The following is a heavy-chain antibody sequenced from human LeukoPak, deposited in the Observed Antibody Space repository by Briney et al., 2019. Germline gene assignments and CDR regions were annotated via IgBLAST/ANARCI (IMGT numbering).Heavy chain of an antibody. CDR2: ISGTDGGT. Sequence: GGSLRLSCAASGFTFSNYAMSWVRQAPGKGLVWVSVISGTDGGTFYADSVKGRFTISRDNSKNTLYLQMDSLRAEGTALYYCAKTISGSCDCWGQGTLVTVSS. V-gene: IGHV3-23*01. CDR3: AKTISGSCDC. CDR1: GFTFSNYA. J-gene: IGHJ4*02. D-gene: IGHD1-26*01.